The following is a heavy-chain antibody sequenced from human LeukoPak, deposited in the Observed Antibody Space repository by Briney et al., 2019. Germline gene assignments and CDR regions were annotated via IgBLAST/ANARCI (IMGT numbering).Heavy chain of an antibody. D-gene: IGHD3-10*01. V-gene: IGHV1-3*01. CDR2: INAGNGNT. CDR1: GYTFTSYA. Sequence: GASVKVSCKASGYTFTSYAMHWVRQAPGQRLEWTGWINAGNGNTKYSQKFQGRVTITRDTSASTAYMELSSLRSEDTAVYYCARDLVVTRLLWFGESRTSYYYYYGMDVWGQGTTVTVSS. CDR3: ARDLVVTRLLWFGESRTSYYYYYGMDV. J-gene: IGHJ6*02.